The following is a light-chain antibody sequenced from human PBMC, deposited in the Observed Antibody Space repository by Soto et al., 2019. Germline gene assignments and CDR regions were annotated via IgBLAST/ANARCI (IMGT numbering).Light chain of an antibody. CDR1: QSVSSAL. CDR3: QQYEGSPLA. J-gene: IGKJ4*01. V-gene: IGKV3-20*01. CDR2: RAS. Sequence: EIVLTQSPDTLSLSPGERATLSCRASQSVSSALLAWYQQKPGQAPRLLIYRASTRATGIPDRITGSGSVTNCTHTNSRLETEDFAVYYCQQYEGSPLAFGGGSKLEIK.